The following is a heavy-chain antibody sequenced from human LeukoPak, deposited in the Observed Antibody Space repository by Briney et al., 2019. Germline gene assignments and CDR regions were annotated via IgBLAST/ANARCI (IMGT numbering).Heavy chain of an antibody. V-gene: IGHV3-74*01. Sequence: GGSLRLSCAASGFTFRTYWMHWVRQAPGKGLVWVSRINSDGSSTRYADSVKGRFTISRDNAKNTLYLQMNTLRAEDTAVYYCARDGAAAVNYWGQGTLVTVSS. J-gene: IGHJ4*02. CDR3: ARDGAAAVNY. CDR1: GFTFRTYW. CDR2: INSDGSST. D-gene: IGHD6-25*01.